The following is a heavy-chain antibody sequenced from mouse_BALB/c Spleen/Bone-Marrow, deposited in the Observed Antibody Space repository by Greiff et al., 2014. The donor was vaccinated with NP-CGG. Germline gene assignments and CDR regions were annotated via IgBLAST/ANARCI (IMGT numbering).Heavy chain of an antibody. CDR1: GYSFTSYW. D-gene: IGHD2-2*01. CDR2: IDPSDSET. Sequence: QVQLQQSGPQLVRPGASVKISCKASGYSFTSYWMHWVKQRPGQGLEWIGMIDPSDSETRLNQKFKDKATLTVDKSSSTAYMQLSSPTFGDSAVYYCANLYGYLFDYGGKGTTLTVSS. J-gene: IGHJ2*01. CDR3: ANLYGYLFDY. V-gene: IGHV1-74*01.